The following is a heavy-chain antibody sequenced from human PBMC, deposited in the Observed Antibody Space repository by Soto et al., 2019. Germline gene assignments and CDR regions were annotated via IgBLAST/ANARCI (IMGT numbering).Heavy chain of an antibody. CDR1: GDSVSSNSAA. V-gene: IGHV6-1*01. CDR2: TYYRSKWYN. J-gene: IGHJ5*02. D-gene: IGHD3-22*01. Sequence: SQTLSLPCAISGDSVSSNSAAWNWIRQSPSRGLEWLGRTYYRSKWYNDYAVSVKSRITINPDTSKNQFSLQLNSVTPEDTAVYYCARDPGYYDSSGYYRRGDWFDPWGQGTLVTVSS. CDR3: ARDPGYYDSSGYYRRGDWFDP.